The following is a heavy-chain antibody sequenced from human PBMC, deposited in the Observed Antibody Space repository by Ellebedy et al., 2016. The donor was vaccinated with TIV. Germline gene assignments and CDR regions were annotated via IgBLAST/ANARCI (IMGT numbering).Heavy chain of an antibody. V-gene: IGHV4-59*12. Sequence: SETLSLTXTVSGGSISSYYWSWIRQPPGKGLEWIGYIYYSGSTNYNPSLKSRVTISVDTSKNQFSLKLSSVTAADTAVYYCASSGFNSGWSSWGQGTTVTVSS. D-gene: IGHD6-19*01. CDR1: GGSISSYY. CDR2: IYYSGST. CDR3: ASSGFNSGWSS. J-gene: IGHJ6*02.